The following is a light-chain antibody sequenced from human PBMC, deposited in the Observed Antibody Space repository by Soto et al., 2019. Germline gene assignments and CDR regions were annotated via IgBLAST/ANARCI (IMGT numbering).Light chain of an antibody. V-gene: IGLV1-47*01. J-gene: IGLJ2*01. CDR2: RSN. Sequence: QSALTQPPSASGTPGQRVTISCSGSSSNIGSNYVYWYQQLPGTAPKLLIYRSNQRPSGVPDRFFGSKSGTSASLAISGLRSEDEADYYCAAWDDSLSAVVFGGGTKLTVL. CDR3: AAWDDSLSAVV. CDR1: SSNIGSNY.